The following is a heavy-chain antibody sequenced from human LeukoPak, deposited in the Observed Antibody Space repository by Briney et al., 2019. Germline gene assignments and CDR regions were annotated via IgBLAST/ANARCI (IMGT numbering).Heavy chain of an antibody. CDR3: AKRGVVIRGILVIGYHQEAYHYDF. J-gene: IGHJ4*02. CDR2: IIPIFGTA. CDR1: GGTFSSYA. D-gene: IGHD3-10*01. V-gene: IGHV1-69*05. Sequence: GSSVKVSCKASGGTFSSYAISWVRQAPGQGLEWMGGIIPIFGTANYAQKFQGRVTITTDESTSTAYMELSSLRSEDTAVYFCAKRGVVIRGILVIGYHQEAYHYDFWGQGVLVTVSS.